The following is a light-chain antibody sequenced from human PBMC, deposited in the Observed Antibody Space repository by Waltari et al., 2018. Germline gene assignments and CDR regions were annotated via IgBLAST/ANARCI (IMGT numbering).Light chain of an antibody. CDR2: GVK. CDR1: SSDVGDYNF. J-gene: IGLJ3*02. CDR3: GSYTPSYIWV. Sequence: QSALTQPASVSGSPGQSITISCTGTSSDVGDYNFLSWYQQYPGKAPKGIIFGVKRRPSGTPNRFSGSKSGNTASLTISGLQPEDEAYYYCGSYTPSYIWVFGGGTKVTVL. V-gene: IGLV2-14*03.